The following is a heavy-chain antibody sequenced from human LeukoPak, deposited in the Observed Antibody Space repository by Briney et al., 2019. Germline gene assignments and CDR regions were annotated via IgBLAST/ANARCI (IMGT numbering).Heavy chain of an antibody. J-gene: IGHJ5*02. D-gene: IGHD6-13*01. Sequence: GGSLRLSCAASGFTFSSNAMSWVRQAPGKGLEWVSGISGSGDSSYYADSVRGRFTISRDISNNTLYLQVSSLRAEDTAVYYCAKDNQGSTWGQGTLVTVSS. V-gene: IGHV3-23*01. CDR2: ISGSGDSS. CDR3: AKDNQGST. CDR1: GFTFSSNA.